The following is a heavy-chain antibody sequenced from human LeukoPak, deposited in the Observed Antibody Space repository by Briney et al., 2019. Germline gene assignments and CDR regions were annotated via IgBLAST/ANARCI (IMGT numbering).Heavy chain of an antibody. CDR2: ISYDGSNK. J-gene: IGHJ4*02. CDR1: GFTFSSYG. Sequence: GGSLRLSCAASGFTFSSYGMHWVRQAPGKGLEWVAVISYDGSNKYYADSVKGRFTISRDNSKNTIYLQMDSLRAEDTAIYYCARDYWWNYDYWGQGTLVTVSS. V-gene: IGHV3-30*03. CDR3: ARDYWWNYDY. D-gene: IGHD1-7*01.